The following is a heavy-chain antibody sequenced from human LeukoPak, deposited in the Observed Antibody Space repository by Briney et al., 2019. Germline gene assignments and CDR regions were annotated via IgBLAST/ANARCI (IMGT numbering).Heavy chain of an antibody. J-gene: IGHJ4*02. CDR1: GYSISSGYY. CDR2: IYHSGST. D-gene: IGHD5-12*01. Sequence: SETLSLTCSVSGYSISSGYYWGWIRQPPGKGLEWIGNIYHSGSTYYNPSLKSRVTISVDTSKNQFSLKLSSVTAADTAVYYCARERGGVATMDWGQGTLVTVSS. V-gene: IGHV4-38-2*02. CDR3: ARERGGVATMD.